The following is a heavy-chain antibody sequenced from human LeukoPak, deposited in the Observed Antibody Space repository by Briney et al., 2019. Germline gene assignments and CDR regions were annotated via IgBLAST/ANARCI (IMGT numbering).Heavy chain of an antibody. J-gene: IGHJ4*02. Sequence: PSETLSLTCTVSGGSISSYYWSWIRQPPGKGLEWIGYIYYSGSTYYNPSLKSRVTISVDTSKNQFSLNLSSVTAADTAVYYCARLTSGSGTYLFDYWGQGTLVTVSS. CDR2: IYYSGST. D-gene: IGHD3-10*01. CDR3: ARLTSGSGTYLFDY. CDR1: GGSISSYY. V-gene: IGHV4-59*08.